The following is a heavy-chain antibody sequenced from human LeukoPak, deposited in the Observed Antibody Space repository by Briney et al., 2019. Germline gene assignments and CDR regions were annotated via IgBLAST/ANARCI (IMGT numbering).Heavy chain of an antibody. CDR3: AREKVTTETNWFDP. V-gene: IGHV4-31*03. CDR2: ISYTGNT. D-gene: IGHD4-11*01. CDR1: GGSFSSGGFY. J-gene: IGHJ5*02. Sequence: SETLSLTCTVSGGSFSSGGFYWSWLRQHPGKALEWIGYISYTGNTYYNASLRSRVTISVDTSKNQFSLKLSSLTAADTAVYYCAREKVTTETNWFDPSGQGTLVIVSS.